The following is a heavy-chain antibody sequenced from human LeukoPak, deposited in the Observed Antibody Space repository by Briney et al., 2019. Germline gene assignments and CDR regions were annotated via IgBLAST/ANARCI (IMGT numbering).Heavy chain of an antibody. CDR2: IWYDGSDK. V-gene: IGHV3-33*01. J-gene: IGHJ4*02. Sequence: GGSLRLSCAASGFIFSNYDMHWVRQAPGKGLGWVAVIWYDGSDKHYADSVQGRFTISRDNSKNSLYLQMNSLRAEDTALYYCARRVQYYFDYWGQGTLVTVSS. CDR1: GFIFSNYD. CDR3: ARRVQYYFDY.